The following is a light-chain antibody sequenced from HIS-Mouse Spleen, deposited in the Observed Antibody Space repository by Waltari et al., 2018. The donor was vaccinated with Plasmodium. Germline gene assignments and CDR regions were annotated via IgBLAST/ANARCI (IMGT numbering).Light chain of an antibody. CDR2: DSS. CDR1: QSVSSY. J-gene: IGKJ4*01. CDR3: QQRSNWPPLT. Sequence: EIVLTQSPATLSLSPGERATLSCRASQSVSSYLAWYQQKPGQAPRLLIYDSSNRATGIPARFSGIGSGTYFTLTISSLEPEDFAVYYGQQRSNWPPLTFGGGTNVEIK. V-gene: IGKV3-11*01.